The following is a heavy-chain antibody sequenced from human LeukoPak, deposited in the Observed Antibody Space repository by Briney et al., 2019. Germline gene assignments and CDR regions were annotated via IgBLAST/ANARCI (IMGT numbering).Heavy chain of an antibody. CDR3: TRGPPNWGYDF. J-gene: IGHJ4*02. Sequence: GASVKVSCKASGYTFTSYAMNWVRQAPGQGPEWVGWMSPKSGNAGYAQKFQGRVTMTRDTSINTAYMELSGLISEDTAVYYCTRGPPNWGYDFWGQGTLVTVSS. V-gene: IGHV1-8*02. CDR2: MSPKSGNA. D-gene: IGHD7-27*01. CDR1: GYTFTSYA.